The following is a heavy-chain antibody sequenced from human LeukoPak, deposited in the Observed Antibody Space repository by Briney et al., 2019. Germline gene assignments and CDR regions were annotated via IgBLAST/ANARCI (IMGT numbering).Heavy chain of an antibody. CDR1: GGSISSSSYY. CDR2: IYYSGST. J-gene: IGHJ4*02. Sequence: SETLSLTCTVSGGSISSSSYYWGWIRQPPGKGLEWIGSIYYSGSTYYNPSLKSRVTISVDTSKNQFSLKLSSVTAADTAVYYCARATRMYSSGWYGMIDYWGQGTLVTVSS. D-gene: IGHD6-19*01. CDR3: ARATRMYSSGWYGMIDY. V-gene: IGHV4-39*01.